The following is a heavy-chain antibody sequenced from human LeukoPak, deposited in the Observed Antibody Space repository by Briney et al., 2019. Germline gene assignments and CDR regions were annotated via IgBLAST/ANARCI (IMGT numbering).Heavy chain of an antibody. CDR1: GGSISSYY. CDR3: ARASLGYCSGGSCCFDY. D-gene: IGHD2-15*01. J-gene: IGHJ4*02. CDR2: IYYSGST. Sequence: SETLPLTCTVSGGSISSYYWSWIRQPPGKGLEWIGYIYYSGSTNYNPSLKSRVTISVDTSKNQFSLKLSSVTAADTAVYYCARASLGYCSGGSCCFDYWGQGTLVTVSS. V-gene: IGHV4-59*01.